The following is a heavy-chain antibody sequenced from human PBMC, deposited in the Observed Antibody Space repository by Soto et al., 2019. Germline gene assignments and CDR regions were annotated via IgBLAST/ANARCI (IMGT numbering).Heavy chain of an antibody. CDR2: IWYDGSSK. V-gene: IGHV3-33*01. CDR3: ARGPAFPSYYYYYMDV. D-gene: IGHD2-2*01. J-gene: IGHJ6*03. Sequence: QVQLVESGGGVVQPGRSLRLSCAASGFTFSSYGMHWVRQAPGEGLEWVAVIWYDGSSKYYADSVKGRFTISSDNSKNTLYLQMNSLRAEDTAVYYCARGPAFPSYYYYYMDVWGKGTTVTVSS. CDR1: GFTFSSYG.